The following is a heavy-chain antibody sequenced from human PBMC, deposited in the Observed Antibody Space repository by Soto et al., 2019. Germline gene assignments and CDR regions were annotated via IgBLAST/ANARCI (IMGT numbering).Heavy chain of an antibody. V-gene: IGHV4-59*08. CDR3: ARQGFWALHGLVDF. D-gene: IGHD1-26*01. CDR2: VHDSWGS. Sequence: QVPLQESGPGLVKPSETLSLSCTVSGGSISNYYWSWFRQTPGKGLEWIGYVHDSWGSNYNPSLNCRFAISLDTSKSQFSLKLTSVTATDTAVYCFARQGFWALHGLVDFWGQGTTVTVSS. J-gene: IGHJ6*02. CDR1: GGSISNYY.